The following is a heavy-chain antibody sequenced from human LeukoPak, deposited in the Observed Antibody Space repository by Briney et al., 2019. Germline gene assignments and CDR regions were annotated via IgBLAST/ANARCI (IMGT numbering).Heavy chain of an antibody. CDR1: GYTFTSYA. V-gene: IGHV1-69*05. Sequence: GASVKVSCKASGYTFTSYAISWVRQAPGQGLEWMGGIIPIFGTANYAQKFQGRVTITTDESTSTAYMELSSLRSEDTAVYYCARDGDYGESDFDYWGQGTLVTVSS. D-gene: IGHD4-17*01. CDR2: IIPIFGTA. CDR3: ARDGDYGESDFDY. J-gene: IGHJ4*02.